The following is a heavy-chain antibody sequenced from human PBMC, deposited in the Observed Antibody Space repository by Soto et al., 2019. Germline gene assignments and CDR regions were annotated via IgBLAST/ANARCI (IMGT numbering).Heavy chain of an antibody. D-gene: IGHD2-2*02. J-gene: IGHJ4*02. Sequence: PGGSVGLSCAASGFIVISNYMSWVRQAPGKGREWVSIIYSGGSTYYADSVKGRFTISRDNSKSTLYLQMNSLRAEDTAVYYCARDAGYCSSTSCYTEGYFDYWGQGTLVTVSS. CDR3: ARDAGYCSSTSCYTEGYFDY. CDR1: GFIVISNY. CDR2: IYSGGST. V-gene: IGHV3-53*01.